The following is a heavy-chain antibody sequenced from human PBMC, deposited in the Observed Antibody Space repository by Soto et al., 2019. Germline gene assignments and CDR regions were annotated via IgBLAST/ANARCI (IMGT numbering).Heavy chain of an antibody. CDR2: IYATGTT. V-gene: IGHV4-4*07. CDR3: VRDGTKTLRDWFDP. CDR1: GASISGYY. Sequence: QVQLQESGPGLVKPSETLSLTCTVSGASISGYYWSWIRKSAGKGLEWIGRIYATGTTDYNPFLKSQVMMSVDTSKKQFSLRLRSVTAADTAVYYCVRDGTKTLRDWFDPWGQGISVTVSS. J-gene: IGHJ5*02. D-gene: IGHD1-1*01.